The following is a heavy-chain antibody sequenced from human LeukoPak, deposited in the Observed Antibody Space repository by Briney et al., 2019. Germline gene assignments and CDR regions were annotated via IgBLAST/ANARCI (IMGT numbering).Heavy chain of an antibody. D-gene: IGHD5-18*01. CDR1: GGTFSSYA. V-gene: IGHV1-69*05. Sequence: SVKVSCKASGGTFSSYAISWVRQAPGQGLEWMGRIIPIFGTANYAQKFQGRVTITTDESTSTAYMELSSLRSEDTAVYYCARRGSGYSYGLSDAFDIWGQGTMVTVSS. CDR3: ARRGSGYSYGLSDAFDI. J-gene: IGHJ3*02. CDR2: IIPIFGTA.